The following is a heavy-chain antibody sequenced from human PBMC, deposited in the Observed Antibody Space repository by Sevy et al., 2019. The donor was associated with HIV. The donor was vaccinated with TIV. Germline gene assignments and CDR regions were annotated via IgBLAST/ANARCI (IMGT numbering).Heavy chain of an antibody. V-gene: IGHV3-30*02. CDR1: GFSFSSYG. J-gene: IGHJ4*02. CDR3: VKEGGGEGEDH. Sequence: GGSLRLSCAASGFSFSSYGMHWVRQAPGKGLEWMSYIQYDGSNKDYADSVKGRFTISRDNSKNTLYLQMNSLRVEDTAVFYCVKEGGGEGEDHWGQGTLVTVSS. CDR2: IQYDGSNK. D-gene: IGHD3-16*01.